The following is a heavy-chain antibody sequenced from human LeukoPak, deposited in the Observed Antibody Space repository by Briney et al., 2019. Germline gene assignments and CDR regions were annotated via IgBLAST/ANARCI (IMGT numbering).Heavy chain of an antibody. J-gene: IGHJ4*02. D-gene: IGHD4-17*01. CDR2: IYYSGST. Sequence: SETLSLTCTVSGGSLSSATYYWGWIRQPPGKGLEWIGSIYYSGSTYYNPSLKSRVTISVDTPKNQFSLKLSSVTAADTAVYYCARVGYGDYVLDYWGQGTLVTVSS. CDR1: GGSLSSATYY. CDR3: ARVGYGDYVLDY. V-gene: IGHV4-39*07.